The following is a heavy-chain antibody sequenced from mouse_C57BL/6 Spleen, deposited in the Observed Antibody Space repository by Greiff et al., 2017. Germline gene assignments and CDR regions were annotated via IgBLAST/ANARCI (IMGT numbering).Heavy chain of an antibody. V-gene: IGHV1-82*01. Sequence: QVQLKESGPELVKPGASVKISCKASGYAFSSSWMNWVKQRPGKGLEWIGRIYPGDGDTNYNGKFKGKATLTADKSSSTAYMQLSSLTSEDSAVYFCARLVDYYGSSYVDYWGQGTTLTVSS. D-gene: IGHD1-1*01. CDR1: GYAFSSSW. CDR2: IYPGDGDT. CDR3: ARLVDYYGSSYVDY. J-gene: IGHJ2*01.